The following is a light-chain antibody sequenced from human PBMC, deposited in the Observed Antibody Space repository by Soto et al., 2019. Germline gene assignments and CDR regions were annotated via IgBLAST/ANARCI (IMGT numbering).Light chain of an antibody. CDR2: SND. CDR1: TSNIGSKT. J-gene: IGLJ1*01. Sequence: QSLLPQSPSASGTPGQMVTMSCSGSTSNIGSKTVNWYRQLPGTAPKLPIYSNDQRPSGVPDRFSGSKSGTSASLAISGLQSEDEADYYCAAWDASLNGYVFGTGTKVTVL. V-gene: IGLV1-44*01. CDR3: AAWDASLNGYV.